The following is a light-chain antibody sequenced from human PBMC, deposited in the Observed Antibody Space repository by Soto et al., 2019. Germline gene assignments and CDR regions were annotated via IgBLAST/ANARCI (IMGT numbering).Light chain of an antibody. CDR2: DDS. CDR1: SSDVGGYNH. Sequence: QSALTQPASVSGSPGQSITISCTGTSSDVGGYNHVSWYQQHPGKAPKLMIYDDSNRPSGVSNRFSGSKSGTTASLTISGLQAEDEADYYCCSYTSISTWVFGGGTKLTVL. J-gene: IGLJ3*02. CDR3: CSYTSISTWV. V-gene: IGLV2-14*01.